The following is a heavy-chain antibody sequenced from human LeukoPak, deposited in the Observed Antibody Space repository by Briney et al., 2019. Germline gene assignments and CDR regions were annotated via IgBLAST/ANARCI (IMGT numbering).Heavy chain of an antibody. CDR1: GYPFTAYW. CDR3: ARLAVAGLDF. Sequence: PGGSLRLSRKTSGYPFTAYWIGWVRQMPGKGLEWMGIIYPGDSDTIYRPSFQGQVTISADKSISTAYLQWNSLKASDTAMYYCARLAVAGLDFWGQGTLVTVSS. D-gene: IGHD6-19*01. V-gene: IGHV5-51*01. CDR2: IYPGDSDT. J-gene: IGHJ4*02.